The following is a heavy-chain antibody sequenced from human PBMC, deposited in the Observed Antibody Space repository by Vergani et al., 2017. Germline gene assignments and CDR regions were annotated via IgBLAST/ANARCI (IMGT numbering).Heavy chain of an antibody. CDR2: IYSTGST. V-gene: IGHV4-59*13. Sequence: QVQLEEPGPGLVKPSETLSLTCTVSGGSFNTYYWSWIRQSPGKVLEWIGYIYSTGSTNYNPSLNSRVTMSVDTSKNQFSLKLRSVTAADTAVYFCARVMYRDEASTGYRLEGMDIWGQGTTDTISS. CDR3: ARVMYRDEASTGYRLEGMDI. D-gene: IGHD3-9*01. CDR1: GGSFNTYY. J-gene: IGHJ6*02.